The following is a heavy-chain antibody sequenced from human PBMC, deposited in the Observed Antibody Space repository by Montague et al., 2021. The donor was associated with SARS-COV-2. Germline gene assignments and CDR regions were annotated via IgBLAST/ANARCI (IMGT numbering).Heavy chain of an antibody. CDR1: GGSFSGYY. J-gene: IGHJ3*02. Sequence: SETLSLTCAVYGGSFSGYYWNGNRHPPGKGLEWVGEINHRGSTNYNPSLKSRVIISVDTSKNQFSLKLSSVTAADTAVYYCARGTGPRSITLFGVIISGHVFDIWGQGTMVTVSS. V-gene: IGHV4-34*01. CDR2: INHRGST. D-gene: IGHD3-3*01. CDR3: ARGTGPRSITLFGVIISGHVFDI.